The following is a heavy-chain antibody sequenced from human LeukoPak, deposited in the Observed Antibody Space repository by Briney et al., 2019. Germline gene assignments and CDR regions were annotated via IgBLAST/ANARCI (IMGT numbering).Heavy chain of an antibody. CDR1: GYSFTSYW. CDR2: IYPGDSDT. J-gene: IGHJ5*02. D-gene: IGHD3-10*01. CDR3: ARGQMVRGVIPPFDP. Sequence: GESLKISCKGSGYSFTSYWIGWVRQMPGKGLEWMGIIYPGDSDTRYSPSFQGQVTISADKFISTAYLQWSSLKASDTAMYYCARGQMVRGVIPPFDPWGQGTLVTVSS. V-gene: IGHV5-51*01.